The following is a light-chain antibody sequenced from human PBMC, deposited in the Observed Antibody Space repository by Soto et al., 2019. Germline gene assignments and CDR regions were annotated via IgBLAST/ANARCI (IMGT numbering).Light chain of an antibody. V-gene: IGLV1-40*01. Sequence: QSVLTQPPSVSGAPGQRVTISCTGSSSNIGATYDVQWYQQLPGTAPKLLIYGNSNRPSGVPDRFSGSKSGTSAFLAITGLQAVDEADYYCQSYDSSFYVFGTGTKVTVL. CDR1: SSNIGATYD. CDR3: QSYDSSFYV. CDR2: GNS. J-gene: IGLJ1*01.